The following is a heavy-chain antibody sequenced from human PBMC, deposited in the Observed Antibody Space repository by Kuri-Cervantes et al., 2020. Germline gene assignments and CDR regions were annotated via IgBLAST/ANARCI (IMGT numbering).Heavy chain of an antibody. CDR1: GFTFSSYA. CDR2: ISGSGGST. CDR3: ARGPSLPVAANAFDI. Sequence: GESLKISCAASGFTFSSYAMSWVRQAPGKGLEWVSAISGSGGSTYYADSVKGRFTISRDNSKNTLYLQMNSLRAEDTAVYYCARGPSLPVAANAFDIWGQGTMVTVSS. J-gene: IGHJ3*02. D-gene: IGHD2-15*01. V-gene: IGHV3-23*01.